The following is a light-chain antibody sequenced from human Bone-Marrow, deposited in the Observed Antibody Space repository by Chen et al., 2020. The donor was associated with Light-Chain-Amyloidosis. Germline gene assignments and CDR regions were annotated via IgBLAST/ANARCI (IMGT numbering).Light chain of an antibody. V-gene: IGKV3-11*01. CDR3: EQRGNWLRLT. CDR2: DAS. CDR1: QSVSSY. Sequence: EIVLTQSPATLSLSPGERATLSCRASQSVSSYLAWYQQKPGQAPRPLIYDASNRATGIPARFSDSGSETDFTLPISSLEPEDFEVDYCEQRGNWLRLTFGGGTKVEIK. J-gene: IGKJ4*01.